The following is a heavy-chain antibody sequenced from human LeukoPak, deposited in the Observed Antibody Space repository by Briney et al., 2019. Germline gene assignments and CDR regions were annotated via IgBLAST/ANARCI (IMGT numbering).Heavy chain of an antibody. CDR3: VSTTRSYVQDY. CDR1: GFTFSSYS. V-gene: IGHV3-21*01. Sequence: PGGSLRLSCAASGFTFSSYSMNWVRQAPGKGLEWVSSISSSSSYIYYADSVKGRFTISRDNAKNSVFLQMDGLRVEDTAVYYCVSTTRSYVQDYWGQGTLVTVSS. D-gene: IGHD2/OR15-2a*01. J-gene: IGHJ4*02. CDR2: ISSSSSYI.